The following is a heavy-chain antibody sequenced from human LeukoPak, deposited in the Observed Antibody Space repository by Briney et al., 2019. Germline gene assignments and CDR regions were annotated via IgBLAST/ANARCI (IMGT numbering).Heavy chain of an antibody. Sequence: SETLSLTCTVSGGSISSGGYYWSWIRQHPGKGLEWIGYIYYSGSTYYNPSLKSRVTISVDTSKNQFSLKLSSVTAADTAVYYCARGLEDILVVVAHRGWFDPWGQGTLVTVSS. CDR2: IYYSGST. CDR1: GGSISSGGYY. D-gene: IGHD2-15*01. V-gene: IGHV4-31*03. J-gene: IGHJ5*02. CDR3: ARGLEDILVVVAHRGWFDP.